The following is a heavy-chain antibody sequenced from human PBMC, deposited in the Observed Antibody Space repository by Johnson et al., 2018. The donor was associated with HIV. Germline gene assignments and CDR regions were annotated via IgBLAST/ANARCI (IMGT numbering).Heavy chain of an antibody. J-gene: IGHJ3*02. D-gene: IGHD2-8*02. V-gene: IGHV3-20*04. CDR2: FNWNGGST. CDR3: AARYWPPLRAAFDM. CDR1: GFTFDDYD. Sequence: VQLVESGGGVVRPGGSRRLSCAASGFTFDDYDISWVRQAPGKGLEWVSSFNWNGGSTSYADSVRGRFTISRDNAKNSLYLQMNSLRAEDTAFYYCAARYWPPLRAAFDMWGQGTMVTVSS.